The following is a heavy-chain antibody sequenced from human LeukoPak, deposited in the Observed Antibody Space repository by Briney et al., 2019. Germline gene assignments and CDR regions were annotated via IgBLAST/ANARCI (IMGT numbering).Heavy chain of an antibody. D-gene: IGHD3-3*01. CDR2: ISGSGGST. CDR1: GFTFSSYA. J-gene: IGHJ4*02. CDR3: AKCRPLLRFLEWLLSTDY. Sequence: GGSLRLSCAASGFTFSSYAMSWVRQAPGKGLEWVSAISGSGGSTYYADSVKGRFTISRDNSKNTLYLQMNSLRAEDTAVYYCAKCRPLLRFLEWLLSTDYWGQGTLVTVSS. V-gene: IGHV3-23*01.